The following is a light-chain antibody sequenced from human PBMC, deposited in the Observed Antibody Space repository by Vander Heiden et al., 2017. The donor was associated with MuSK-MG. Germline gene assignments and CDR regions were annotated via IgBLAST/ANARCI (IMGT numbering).Light chain of an antibody. J-gene: IGLJ1*01. CDR2: GNS. CDR1: SSNIGAGYD. Sequence: QSVLTQPPSVSGAPGQRVTISCTGSSSNIGAGYDVHWYQQPPGTAPKLLIYGNSNRPSGVPDRFSGSKSGTSASLAITGLQAEDEADYYCQSYDSSLSGSYVFGTGTKVTVL. V-gene: IGLV1-40*01. CDR3: QSYDSSLSGSYV.